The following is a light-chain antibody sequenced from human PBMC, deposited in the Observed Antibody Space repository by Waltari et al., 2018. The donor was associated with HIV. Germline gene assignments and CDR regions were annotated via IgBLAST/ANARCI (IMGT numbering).Light chain of an antibody. Sequence: PRTVTCSYRQSFALSLAGIPLALTDSNSVPLSPQRLGHAPHHLLIHVSERPSGVPTPFSGSKSANTASLTISGLQAEDEATYFCCSYAGTSTWVFGGGTNLTV. CDR3: CSYAGTSTWV. CDR1: PLALTDSNS. V-gene: IGLV2-11*01. CDR2: HVS. J-gene: IGLJ3*02.